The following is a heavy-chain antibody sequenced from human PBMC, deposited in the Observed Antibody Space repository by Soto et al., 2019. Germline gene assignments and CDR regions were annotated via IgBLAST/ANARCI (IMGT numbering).Heavy chain of an antibody. CDR3: ARGSRDQDYYDSSGYFRLGFDY. D-gene: IGHD3-22*01. J-gene: IGHJ4*02. CDR2: INHSGST. Sequence: QVQLQQWGAGLLKPSETLSLTCAVYGGSFSGYYWSWIRQPPGKGLEWIGEINHSGSTNYNPSLKSRVTISVETSKNQFSLKLSSVTAADTAVYYCARGSRDQDYYDSSGYFRLGFDYWGQGTLVTVSS. V-gene: IGHV4-34*01. CDR1: GGSFSGYY.